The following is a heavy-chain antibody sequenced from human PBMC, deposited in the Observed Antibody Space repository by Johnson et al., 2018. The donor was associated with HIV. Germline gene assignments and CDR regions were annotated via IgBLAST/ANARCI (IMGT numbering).Heavy chain of an antibody. CDR2: IRYDGSNK. V-gene: IGHV3-30*02. CDR3: ARDRLYSSGWYGTDAFDI. Sequence: QVQLVESGGGLVKPGGSLRLSCAASGFTFSNAWMSWVRQAPGKGLEWVAFIRYDGSNKYYADSVKGRFTLSRDNSKNTVYLQMKSLRAEDTAVYYCARDRLYSSGWYGTDAFDIWGQGTMVTVSS. D-gene: IGHD6-19*01. CDR1: GFTFSNAW. J-gene: IGHJ3*02.